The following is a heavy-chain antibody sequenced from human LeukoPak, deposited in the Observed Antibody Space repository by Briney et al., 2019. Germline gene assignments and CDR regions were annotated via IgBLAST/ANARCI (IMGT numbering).Heavy chain of an antibody. J-gene: IGHJ3*02. CDR3: ARREGAGIDAFDI. Sequence: PSETLSLTCAVYGGSFSGYYWSWIRQPPGKGLEWIGEINHSGSTNYNPSLKSRVTISVDTSKNQFSLKLSSVTAADTAVYYCARREGAGIDAFDIWGQGTMVTVSS. V-gene: IGHV4-34*01. CDR2: INHSGST. CDR1: GGSFSGYY. D-gene: IGHD6-13*01.